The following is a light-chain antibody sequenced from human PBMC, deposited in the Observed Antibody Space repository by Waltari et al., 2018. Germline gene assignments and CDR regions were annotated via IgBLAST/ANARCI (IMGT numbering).Light chain of an antibody. CDR2: TTD. J-gene: IGLJ3*02. V-gene: IGLV1-44*01. CDR1: PSTVGSNS. Sequence: QSVLTQASSVSGTPGQRVTISCSGGPSTVGSNSVTWYQHFPGTAPKLLIHTTDQRPSGVPERFSGSKSGTSASLAINGLLSDDEGDFYCAVWDDSLSVWVFGGGTKVTVL. CDR3: AVWDDSLSVWV.